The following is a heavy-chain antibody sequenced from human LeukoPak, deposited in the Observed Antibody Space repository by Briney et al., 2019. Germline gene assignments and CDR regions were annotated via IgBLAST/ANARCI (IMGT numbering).Heavy chain of an antibody. J-gene: IGHJ4*02. V-gene: IGHV3-30*02. CDR2: IRYDGTNT. D-gene: IGHD5-24*01. Sequence: GGALRLSCAASGFSFSDYDMHWVRQAPGKGLEWVTVIRYDGTNTYADSVTGRFTISRDNSKGTVYLQMNSLRPEDTAVYYCAKDDAWLQYGNWGRGTLVTVSS. CDR3: AKDDAWLQYGN. CDR1: GFSFSDYD.